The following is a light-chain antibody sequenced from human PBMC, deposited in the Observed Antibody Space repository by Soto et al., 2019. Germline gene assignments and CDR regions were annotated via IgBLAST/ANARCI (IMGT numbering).Light chain of an antibody. CDR2: SHN. Sequence: QAVVTQPPSASGTPGQRVTISCSGSSSNIGVNTVNWYQQLPGTAPKLLIYSHNQRPSGVPDRFSGSKSGTSASLAISGLQSDDEADYYCAAWDDSLNGVVFGGGTKLTVL. CDR3: AAWDDSLNGVV. V-gene: IGLV1-44*01. J-gene: IGLJ2*01. CDR1: SSNIGVNT.